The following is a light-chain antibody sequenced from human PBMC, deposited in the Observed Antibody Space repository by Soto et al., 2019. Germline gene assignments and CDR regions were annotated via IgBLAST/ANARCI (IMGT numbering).Light chain of an antibody. CDR1: SSNIGSNY. CDR3: AAWDDSLSGHWV. Sequence: QSVLPQPPSASRTPGQRVTISCSGSSSNIGSNYVYWYQQLPGTAPKLLIYRNNQRPSGVPDRFSGSKSGTSASLAISGLRSEDEAYYYCAAWDDSLSGHWVFGGGTKLTIL. CDR2: RNN. J-gene: IGLJ3*02. V-gene: IGLV1-47*01.